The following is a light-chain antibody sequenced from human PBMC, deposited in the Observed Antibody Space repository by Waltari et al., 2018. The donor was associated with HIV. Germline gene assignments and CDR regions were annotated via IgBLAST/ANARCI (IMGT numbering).Light chain of an antibody. CDR1: QIIDYW. Sequence: DVQMTQSPSTLSASVGDSVSITCRASQIIDYWLAWYQQKPGQPPKLLIYKTSYLESGVPTRFSGNGSGADFTLTIDGLQPEDFATYYCQQYNSHSYTFGQGTKLDIK. CDR3: QQYNSHSYT. J-gene: IGKJ2*01. V-gene: IGKV1-5*03. CDR2: KTS.